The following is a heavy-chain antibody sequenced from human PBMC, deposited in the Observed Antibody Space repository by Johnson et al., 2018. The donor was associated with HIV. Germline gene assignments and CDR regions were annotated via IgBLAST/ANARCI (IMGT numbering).Heavy chain of an antibody. Sequence: QVQLVESGGGVVQPGKSLRLSCAASGFTFSSSAMHWVRQAPGKGLEWVAVISYDGSNKYYADSVKGRFTISRDNSKNTLYLQMNSLRAEDTAVYYCAKVYSSSVPAPGIWGQGTMVTVSS. CDR3: AKVYSSSVPAPGI. D-gene: IGHD6-6*01. CDR1: GFTFSSSA. CDR2: ISYDGSNK. J-gene: IGHJ3*02. V-gene: IGHV3-30*04.